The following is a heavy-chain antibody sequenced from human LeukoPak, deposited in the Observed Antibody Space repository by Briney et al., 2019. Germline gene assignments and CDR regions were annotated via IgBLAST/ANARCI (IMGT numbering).Heavy chain of an antibody. D-gene: IGHD2-2*02. J-gene: IGHJ4*02. CDR2: IYYSGNT. V-gene: IGHV4-61*01. CDR1: GGSVSSGSYY. Sequence: SETLSLTCSVSGGSVSSGSYYWSWIRQPPGKGLEWIGYIYYSGNTNYNPSLKSRVTISVNTAKTQFSLNLSSVTAADTAVYYCARLRYCSSTNCHTLDYWGQGTLVTVSS. CDR3: ARLRYCSSTNCHTLDY.